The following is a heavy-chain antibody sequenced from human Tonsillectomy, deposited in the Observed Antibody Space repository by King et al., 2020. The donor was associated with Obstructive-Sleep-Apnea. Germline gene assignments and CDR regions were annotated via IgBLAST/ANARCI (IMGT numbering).Heavy chain of an antibody. D-gene: IGHD2-21*01. J-gene: IGHJ6*02. CDR1: GDSISPYY. CDR2: IFYIGVT. Sequence: QVQLQESGPGLVKPSETLSLTCTVSGDSISPYYWSWIRPTPGKGLEWIGYIFYIGVTVYNPSLKSRLSMSVDTSKNQFSLKLTSVTAADTALYYCARVRTRDYSNGVEVWGQGTTVTVSS. V-gene: IGHV4-59*01. CDR3: ARVRTRDYSNGVEV.